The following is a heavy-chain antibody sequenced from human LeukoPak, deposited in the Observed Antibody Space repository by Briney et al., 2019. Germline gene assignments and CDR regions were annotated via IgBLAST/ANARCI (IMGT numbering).Heavy chain of an antibody. CDR1: GGTFSSYA. CDR3: ARSSSSWDYYYYYYYMDV. J-gene: IGHJ6*03. CDR2: IIPIFGTA. D-gene: IGHD6-13*01. Sequence: GASVKVSCKASGGTFSSYAISWVRQAPGQGLEWMGGIIPIFGTANYAQKFQGRVTITADESTSTAYMELSSLRSEDTAVYYCARSSSSWDYYYYYYYMDVWGKGTTVTVSS. V-gene: IGHV1-69*13.